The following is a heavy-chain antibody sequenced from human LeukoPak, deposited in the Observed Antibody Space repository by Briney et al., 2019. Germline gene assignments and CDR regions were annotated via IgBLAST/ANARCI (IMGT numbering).Heavy chain of an antibody. J-gene: IGHJ4*02. D-gene: IGHD2/OR15-2a*01. CDR3: AKVVAGNIDYYFDY. CDR1: GFTFSNYA. CDR2: ISGTGGST. V-gene: IGHV3-23*01. Sequence: GGSLRLSCAASGFTFSNYAMSWVRQAPGKGLEWVAGISGTGGSTHYADSVKGRFTISRDNSKNTVYLQMRNLRVGHTAVYYCAKVVAGNIDYYFDYWGLGILVAVSS.